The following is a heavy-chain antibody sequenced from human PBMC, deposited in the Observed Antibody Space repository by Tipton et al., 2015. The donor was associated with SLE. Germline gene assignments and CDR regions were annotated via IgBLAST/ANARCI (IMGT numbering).Heavy chain of an antibody. V-gene: IGHV3-30*02. CDR2: IRLDGSTK. J-gene: IGHJ4*02. Sequence: SLRLSCAASGFTFSSFGMHWVRQAPGKGLEWVAFIRLDGSTKYYADSVKGRFTISRDNSKNTLYVQMNSLRAEDTAVYYCAKEGRDVSNPATFGGQGTLVTVSS. CDR1: GFTFSSFG. D-gene: IGHD2/OR15-2a*01. CDR3: AKEGRDVSNPATF.